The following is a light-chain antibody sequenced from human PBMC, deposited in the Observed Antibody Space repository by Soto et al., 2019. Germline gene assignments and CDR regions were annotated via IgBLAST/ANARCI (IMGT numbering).Light chain of an antibody. CDR2: GAS. Sequence: EIVLTQSPGTLSLSPGERATLSCRASQSVSSSYLAWYQQKPGQAPRLLLYGASSRATGIPDRFSGSGSGTDFTLTISRLEPDDFAVYYCQQYGSSSIFTFGPGTKVDIK. CDR3: QQYGSSSIFT. CDR1: QSVSSSY. V-gene: IGKV3-20*01. J-gene: IGKJ3*01.